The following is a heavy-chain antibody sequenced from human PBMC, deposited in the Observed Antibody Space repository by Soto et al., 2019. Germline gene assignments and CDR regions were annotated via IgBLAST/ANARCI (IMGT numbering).Heavy chain of an antibody. J-gene: IGHJ5*02. Sequence: PSETLSLTCTVSGGSISSGDYYWSWIRQPPGKGLEWIGYIYYSGSTYYNPSLKSRVTISVDTSKNQFSLKLSSVTAADTAVYYCAREKYDSSGRNWFDPWGQGTLVTV. V-gene: IGHV4-30-4*01. CDR3: AREKYDSSGRNWFDP. CDR2: IYYSGST. CDR1: GGSISSGDYY. D-gene: IGHD3-22*01.